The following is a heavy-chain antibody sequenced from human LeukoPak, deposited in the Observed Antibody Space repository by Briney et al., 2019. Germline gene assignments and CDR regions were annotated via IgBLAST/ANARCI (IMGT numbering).Heavy chain of an antibody. Sequence: SVKVSCKASGGTFSSYAISWVRQAPGQGLEWMGRIIPILGIANYAQKFQGRVTITADKSTSTAYMELSSLRSEDTAVYYCAMTRYYYDSSGYPLDYWGQGTLVTVSS. CDR1: GGTFSSYA. J-gene: IGHJ4*02. CDR2: IIPILGIA. V-gene: IGHV1-69*04. D-gene: IGHD3-22*01. CDR3: AMTRYYYDSSGYPLDY.